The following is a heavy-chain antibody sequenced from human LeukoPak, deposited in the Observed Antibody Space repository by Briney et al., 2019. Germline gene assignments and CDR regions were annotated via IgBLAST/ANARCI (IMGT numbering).Heavy chain of an antibody. CDR3: AGSRVVVTDTLDP. Sequence: GGSLRLSCAASGFPFNSYWMSWVRQAPGKGREWVANINPDGSETRCVDSVKGRFTASRDNAGNSLFLQVNSLRVEDTAVYYCAGSRVVVTDTLDPWGQGTLVTVSP. CDR2: INPDGSET. D-gene: IGHD2-2*01. CDR1: GFPFNSYW. V-gene: IGHV3-7*01. J-gene: IGHJ5*02.